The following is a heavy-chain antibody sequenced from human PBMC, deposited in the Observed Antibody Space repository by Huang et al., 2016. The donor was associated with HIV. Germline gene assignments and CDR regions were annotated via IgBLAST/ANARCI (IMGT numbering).Heavy chain of an antibody. CDR3: ARDLYSSGWHAFDT. D-gene: IGHD6-19*01. CDR2: IYQSGTA. CDR1: GGSIISSGYS. V-gene: IGHV4-30-2*01. J-gene: IGHJ3*02. Sequence: QLQLQESGSRLVRPSETLSLTCAVSGGSIISSGYSWSWLRQPPGKGLEWSGYIYQSGTASYNPSLKIRVTMAVDTSKDRFSLKLTSVTAADTAVYYCARDLYSSGWHAFDTWGQGTMVTVSS.